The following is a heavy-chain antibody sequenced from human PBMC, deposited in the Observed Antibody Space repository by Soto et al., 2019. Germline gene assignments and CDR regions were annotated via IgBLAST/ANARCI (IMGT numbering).Heavy chain of an antibody. CDR2: IYPGDFDI. J-gene: IGHJ4*02. CDR1: GNTFIYYW. D-gene: IGHD3-16*01. CDR3: ARALGGEYYDRRSWYSAY. V-gene: IGHV5-51*07. Sequence: AESLNTCCKDSGNTFIYYWIVWGNQVPGKGLEWTGSIYPGDFDIKYGPSFHCQVTISSDKSITTVYLHWSGLKASDTGSYYCARALGGEYYDRRSWYSAYWGQGTQVTVSS.